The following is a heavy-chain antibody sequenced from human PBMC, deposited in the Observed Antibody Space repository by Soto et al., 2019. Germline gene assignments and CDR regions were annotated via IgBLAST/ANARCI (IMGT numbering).Heavy chain of an antibody. CDR1: GVTFRNAW. D-gene: IGHD3-16*02. Sequence: PGGSLRLACAASGVTFRNAWMSWVRQAPGKGLEWVGRIKSKTDGGTTDYAAPVKGRFTISRDDSKNTLYLQMNSLKTEDTAVYYCTTDLGRDDYVWGSYRRVLSYWGQGTLVTVSS. CDR2: IKSKTDGGTT. V-gene: IGHV3-15*01. CDR3: TTDLGRDDYVWGSYRRVLSY. J-gene: IGHJ4*02.